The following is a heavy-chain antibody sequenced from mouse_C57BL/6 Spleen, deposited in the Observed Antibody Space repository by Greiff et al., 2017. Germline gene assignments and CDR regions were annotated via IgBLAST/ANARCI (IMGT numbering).Heavy chain of an antibody. D-gene: IGHD1-1*01. V-gene: IGHV1-39*01. CDR3: ARRADYYGSRDWYFDV. CDR2: INPNYGTT. J-gene: IGHJ1*03. Sequence: EVKLQQSGPELVKPGASVKISCKASGYSFTDYNMNWVKQSNGKSLEWIGVINPNYGTTSYNQQFKGKATLTVDQSSSTAYMQLHSLTSEEYAVYYRARRADYYGSRDWYFDVWGTGTTVTVSA. CDR1: GYSFTDYN.